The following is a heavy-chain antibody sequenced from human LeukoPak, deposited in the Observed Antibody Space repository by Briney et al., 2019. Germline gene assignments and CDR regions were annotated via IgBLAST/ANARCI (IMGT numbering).Heavy chain of an antibody. CDR2: ISYDGSNK. V-gene: IGHV3-30*04. CDR1: GFTFSSHA. Sequence: GRSLRLSCAASGFTFSSHAMHWVRQAPGKGLEWVAVISYDGSNKYYADSVKGRFTISRDNSKNTLYLQMNSLRAEDTAVYYCARLGYCSGGSCYGMSGFDYWGQGTLVTVSS. CDR3: ARLGYCSGGSCYGMSGFDY. J-gene: IGHJ4*02. D-gene: IGHD2-15*01.